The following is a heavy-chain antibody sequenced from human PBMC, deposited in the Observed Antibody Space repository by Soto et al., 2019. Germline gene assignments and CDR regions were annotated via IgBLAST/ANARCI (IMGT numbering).Heavy chain of an antibody. CDR3: ARPTNILTGYYAGDYYYYGMDV. D-gene: IGHD3-9*01. J-gene: IGHJ6*02. CDR1: GFTFRTYG. V-gene: IGHV3-33*01. CDR2: IWYDGSNK. Sequence: QVQLVESGGGVVQPGTSLRLSCAASGFTFRTYGMQWVRQAPGKGLEWVAGIWYDGSNKNYAESVKGRFTISRDNPKNTMYLQMNGLRAEDTAVYYCARPTNILTGYYAGDYYYYGMDVWGQGTTVTVSS.